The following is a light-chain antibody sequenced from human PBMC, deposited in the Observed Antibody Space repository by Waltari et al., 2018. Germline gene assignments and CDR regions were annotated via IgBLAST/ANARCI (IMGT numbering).Light chain of an antibody. CDR1: KLGDKH. Sequence: SYELTQPPSLSVSPGQTASITCSGDKLGDKHTWWYQQKAGQSPIMVIYQDDKRPSGIPERFAGSNSGNTATLTISGTQDIDEADYYCNSRDSSGNHLVYVFGTGTKVTVL. CDR2: QDD. J-gene: IGLJ1*01. CDR3: NSRDSSGNHLVYV. V-gene: IGLV3-1*01.